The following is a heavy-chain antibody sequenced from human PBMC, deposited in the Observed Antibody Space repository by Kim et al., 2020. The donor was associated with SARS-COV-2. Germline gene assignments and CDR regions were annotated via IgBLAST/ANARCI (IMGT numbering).Heavy chain of an antibody. D-gene: IGHD3-10*01. Sequence: GGSLRLSCAASGVSFDSSAMNWVRQAPGKGLEWVAVISFDGRNKAYADSVEGRFTISRDNSKSTLHLQMNNLRVEDTAVYYCARGNYYESVSLSDYYNGMDVWGQGTTVTVSS. CDR3: ARGNYYESVSLSDYYNGMDV. CDR2: ISFDGRNK. J-gene: IGHJ6*02. CDR1: GVSFDSSA. V-gene: IGHV3-30-3*01.